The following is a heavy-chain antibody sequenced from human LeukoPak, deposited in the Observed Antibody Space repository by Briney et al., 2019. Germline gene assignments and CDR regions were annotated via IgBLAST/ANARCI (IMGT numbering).Heavy chain of an antibody. Sequence: ASVKVSCKASGYTFTSYAINWVRQAPGQGLECMGWINTNTGNPTYAQGFAGRFVFSLDTSVSTAYLQISSLKAEDTAVYYCARGLENWFDPWGQGTLVTVSS. CDR3: ARGLENWFDP. CDR1: GYTFTSYA. CDR2: INTNTGNP. V-gene: IGHV7-4-1*02. D-gene: IGHD3-3*01. J-gene: IGHJ5*02.